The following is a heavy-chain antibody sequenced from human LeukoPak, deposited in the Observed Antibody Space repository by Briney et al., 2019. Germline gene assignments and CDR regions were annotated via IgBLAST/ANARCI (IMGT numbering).Heavy chain of an antibody. V-gene: IGHV3-30-3*01. CDR2: IPYDGSNK. J-gene: IGHJ4*02. D-gene: IGHD1-26*01. CDR1: GFTFSSYA. CDR3: AREGIEGYFDY. Sequence: GRSLRLSCAASGFTFSSYAMHWVRQAPGKGLEWVAVIPYDGSNKYYADSVKGRFTISRDNSKYTLYLQKNSLRAEDTAVYYCAREGIEGYFDYWGQGTLVTVSS.